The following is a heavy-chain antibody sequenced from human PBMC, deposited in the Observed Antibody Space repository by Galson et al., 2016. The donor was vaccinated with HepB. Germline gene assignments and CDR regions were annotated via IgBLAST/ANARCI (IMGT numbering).Heavy chain of an antibody. J-gene: IGHJ6*02. CDR3: ARDGNWNRGMDV. CDR2: INWNGGTT. D-gene: IGHD1-1*01. V-gene: IGHV3-20*04. Sequence: SLRLSCAASGLTFGDYAMSWVRQAPGKGLEWVSGINWNGGTTSYAESVKGRFTISRENAKTSLYLQMNSLRAEDTAVYYCARDGNWNRGMDVWGQGTTVTVSS. CDR1: GLTFGDYA.